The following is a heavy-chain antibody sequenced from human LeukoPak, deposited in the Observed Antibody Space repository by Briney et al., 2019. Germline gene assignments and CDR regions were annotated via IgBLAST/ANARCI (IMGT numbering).Heavy chain of an antibody. J-gene: IGHJ6*02. CDR1: GYTFTSYY. D-gene: IGHD3-22*01. Sequence: ASVKVSCKASGYTFTSYYMHWVRQAPGQGLEWMGIINPSGGSTSYAQKFQGRVTMTRDTSTSTVYMELSSLRSEDTAVYYCARASGVILEVYPFGMDVWGQGTTVTVSS. V-gene: IGHV1-46*01. CDR2: INPSGGST. CDR3: ARASGVILEVYPFGMDV.